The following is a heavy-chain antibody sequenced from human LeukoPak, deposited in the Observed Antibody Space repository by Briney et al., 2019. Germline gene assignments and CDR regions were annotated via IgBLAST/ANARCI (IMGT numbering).Heavy chain of an antibody. J-gene: IGHJ5*02. V-gene: IGHV4-30-4*07. D-gene: IGHD1-26*01. CDR3: ARRYRNWFDP. CDR1: NDSISSGGYS. Sequence: SETLSLTCTVSNDSISSGGYSWSWIRQPPGKGLEWIGYIYDSGSTYYNPSLKSRVTISVDTSKNQFSLKLSSVTAADTAVYYCARRYRNWFDPWGQGTLVTVSS. CDR2: IYDSGST.